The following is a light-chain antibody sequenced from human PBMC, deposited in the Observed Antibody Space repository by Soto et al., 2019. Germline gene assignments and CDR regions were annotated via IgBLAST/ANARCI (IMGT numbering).Light chain of an antibody. V-gene: IGKV4-1*01. CDR1: QSVLYSSNNKNY. CDR2: WAS. J-gene: IGKJ4*01. CDR3: QHYYSTLLT. Sequence: DIVMTQSPDSLAVSLGERATINCKSSQSVLYSSNNKNYLAWYQQKPGQPPKLLIYWASTRESGVPDRFSGSGSGTDFTLTIRSLQAEDVAVYYCQHYYSTLLTFGGGTKVEIK.